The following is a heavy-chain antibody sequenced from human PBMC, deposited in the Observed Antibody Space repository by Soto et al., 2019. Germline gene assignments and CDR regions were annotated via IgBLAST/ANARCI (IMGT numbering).Heavy chain of an antibody. V-gene: IGHV3-53*02. J-gene: IGHJ4*02. CDR2: IYSGGST. CDR3: ARVKTRVNYYGSGSYYIPH. D-gene: IGHD3-10*01. Sequence: EVQLVATGGGLIQPGGSLRLSCAASGFTVSSNYMSWVRQAPGKGLEWISVIYSGGSTYYADSVKGRFTISRDNSKNTLYLQMNSLRAEDTAVYYCARVKTRVNYYGSGSYYIPHWGQGTLVTVSS. CDR1: GFTVSSNY.